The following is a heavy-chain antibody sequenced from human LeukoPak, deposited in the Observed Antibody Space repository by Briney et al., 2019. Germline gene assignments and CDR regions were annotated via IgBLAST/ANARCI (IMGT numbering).Heavy chain of an antibody. J-gene: IGHJ4*02. Sequence: GGSLRLSCAASGFTFSSYSMNWVRQAPGKGLEWVSSISSSSSYIYYADSVKGRFTISRDNAKNSLCLQMNSLRAEDTAVYYCARGFPSWYFDYWGQGTLVTVSS. D-gene: IGHD2-15*01. CDR1: GFTFSSYS. V-gene: IGHV3-21*01. CDR3: ARGFPSWYFDY. CDR2: ISSSSSYI.